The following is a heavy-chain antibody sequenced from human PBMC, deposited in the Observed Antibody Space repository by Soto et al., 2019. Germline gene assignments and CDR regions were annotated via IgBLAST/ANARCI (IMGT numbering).Heavy chain of an antibody. V-gene: IGHV1-69*13. Sequence: SVKVSCKASGGTFSSYAISWVRQAPGQGLEWMGGIIPIFGTANYAQKFQGRVTITADESTSTAYMELSSLRSDDTAVYYCARAHPGGTVRFDIWGQGTMVTVSS. D-gene: IGHD4-17*01. J-gene: IGHJ3*02. CDR2: IIPIFGTA. CDR3: ARAHPGGTVRFDI. CDR1: GGTFSSYA.